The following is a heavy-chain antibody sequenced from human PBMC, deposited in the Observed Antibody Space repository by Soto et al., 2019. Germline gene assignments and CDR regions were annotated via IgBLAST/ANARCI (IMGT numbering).Heavy chain of an antibody. D-gene: IGHD3-9*01. CDR2: IGDSGSPI. CDR1: GFDFKSYY. Sequence: SLRLSCAVSGFDFKSYYMSWIRQAPGKGLEWISYIGDSGSPIYYADSVRDRFTTSRDNTKNSLFLQMNRLRAEDTAVYYCARFSDWLISYSFDYWGQGALVTVSS. V-gene: IGHV3-11*01. J-gene: IGHJ4*02. CDR3: ARFSDWLISYSFDY.